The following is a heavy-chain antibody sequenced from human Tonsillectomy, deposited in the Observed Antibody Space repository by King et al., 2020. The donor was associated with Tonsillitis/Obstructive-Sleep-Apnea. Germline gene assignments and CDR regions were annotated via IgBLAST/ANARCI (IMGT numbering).Heavy chain of an antibody. D-gene: IGHD3-10*01. CDR2: IDPSDSYT. CDR3: ASDFGGFDP. CDR1: GYSFTSYW. J-gene: IGHJ5*02. Sequence: EAQLVQSGAEVKKPGESLRISCKGSGYSFTSYWISWVRQMPGKGLEWMGKIDPSDSYTNYSPSFQVHVTFSADKSIPTAYLQWSSLKASDTAGYYCASDFGGFDPWGQGTLVTVSS. V-gene: IGHV5-10-1*01.